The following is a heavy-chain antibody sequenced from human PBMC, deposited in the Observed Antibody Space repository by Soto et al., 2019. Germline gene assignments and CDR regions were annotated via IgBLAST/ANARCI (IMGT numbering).Heavy chain of an antibody. CDR2: ISSSSSYI. D-gene: IGHD3-9*01. CDR1: GFTFSSYS. V-gene: IGHV3-21*01. J-gene: IGHJ6*02. CDR3: AREISVDFDWLRNYYYYGMDV. Sequence: PGGSLRLSCAASGFTFSSYSMNWVRQAPGKGLEWVSSISSSSSYIYYADSVKGRFTISRDNAKNSLYLQMNSLRAEDTAVYYCAREISVDFDWLRNYYYYGMDVCGQGTTVTVSS.